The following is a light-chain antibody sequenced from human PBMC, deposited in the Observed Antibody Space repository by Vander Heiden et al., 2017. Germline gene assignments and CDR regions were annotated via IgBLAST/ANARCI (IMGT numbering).Light chain of an antibody. V-gene: IGKV1-33*01. Sequence: DIQMTQSPSSLSASVGDRVTITCQASQDINIFLNWYQQKPGKAPELLMYDASNLEIGVPSRFSGSGSGTDFTFTINSLQPEDGATYYCRHDDNLPFTFGQGTKVEIK. CDR1: QDINIF. CDR3: RHDDNLPFT. J-gene: IGKJ2*01. CDR2: DAS.